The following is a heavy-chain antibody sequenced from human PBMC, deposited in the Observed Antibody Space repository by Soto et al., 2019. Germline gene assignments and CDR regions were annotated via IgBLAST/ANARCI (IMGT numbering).Heavy chain of an antibody. Sequence: QVQLVQSGAEVKKPGSSVKVSCKASGGTFSSYAISWVRQAPGQGLEWMGGIITIFGTANYAQKFQGRVTITEAQSTSTVYMGLSSLRSEDTAVYYCARGEDEDIVVVPAAHYYYGMDVWGQGTTVTVSS. V-gene: IGHV1-69*01. D-gene: IGHD2-2*01. CDR3: ARGEDEDIVVVPAAHYYYGMDV. J-gene: IGHJ6*02. CDR1: GGTFSSYA. CDR2: IITIFGTA.